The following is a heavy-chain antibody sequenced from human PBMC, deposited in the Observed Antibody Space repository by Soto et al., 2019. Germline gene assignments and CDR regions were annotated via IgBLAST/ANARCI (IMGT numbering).Heavy chain of an antibody. D-gene: IGHD3-3*02. V-gene: IGHV4-34*01. J-gene: IGHJ5*02. Sequence: PSETLSLTCAVYGGSFSGYYWSWIRQPPGKGLEWIGEINHSGSTNYNPSLKSRVTISVDTSKNQFSLKLSSVTAADTAVYYCASPKIAFYNWFDPWGQGTLVPSPQ. CDR3: ASPKIAFYNWFDP. CDR2: INHSGST. CDR1: GGSFSGYY.